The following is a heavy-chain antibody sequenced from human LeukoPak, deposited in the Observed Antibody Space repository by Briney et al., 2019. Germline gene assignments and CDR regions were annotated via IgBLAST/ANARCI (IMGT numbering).Heavy chain of an antibody. D-gene: IGHD1/OR15-1a*01. CDR2: IRYDGSNK. J-gene: IGHJ5*02. CDR1: GFTFSSYW. V-gene: IGHV3-30*02. Sequence: GGSLRLSCAASGFTFSSYWMSWVRQAPGKGLEWVAFIRYDGSNKYYADSVKGRFTISRDNAKNSLYLQMNSLRAEDTAVYYCARASSVRTNWFDPWGQGTLVTVSS. CDR3: ARASSVRTNWFDP.